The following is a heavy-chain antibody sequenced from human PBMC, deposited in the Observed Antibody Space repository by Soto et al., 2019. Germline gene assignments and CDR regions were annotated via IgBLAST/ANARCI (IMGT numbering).Heavy chain of an antibody. CDR1: GDTFTEYY. CDR3: ARGGHVVVVTAALDY. D-gene: IGHD2-21*02. V-gene: IGHV1-46*01. CDR2: VNPSGGHT. Sequence: QVQLMQSGAEVKKPGASVKVSCKASGDTFTEYYIHWVRQAPGQGLEWMGTVNPSGGHTTYAQHFLGRVTMTRDTATSPLYMELTSLTSADTAVYYCARGGHVVVVTAALDYWGQGTLVTVSS. J-gene: IGHJ4*02.